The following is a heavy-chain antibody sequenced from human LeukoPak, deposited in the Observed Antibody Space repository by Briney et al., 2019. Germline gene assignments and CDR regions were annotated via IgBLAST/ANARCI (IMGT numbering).Heavy chain of an antibody. D-gene: IGHD3-9*01. CDR1: GYTFTGYY. J-gene: IGHJ4*02. CDR3: ARSPHILTGENFDY. V-gene: IGHV1-2*02. Sequence: ASVKVSCKASGYTFTGYYMHWVRQAPGQGLEWMGWINPNSGGTNYAQKFQGSVTMTRDTPISTDYMELSRLRSADTAVYYCARSPHILTGENFDYWGQGTLVTVSP. CDR2: INPNSGGT.